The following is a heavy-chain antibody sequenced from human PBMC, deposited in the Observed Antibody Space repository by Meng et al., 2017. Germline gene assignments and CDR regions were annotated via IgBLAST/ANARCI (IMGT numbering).Heavy chain of an antibody. Sequence: QVQLTQWGHGLLKPSETLPLTCAVSGGYFSGYYWSWIRQPPGKGLEWIGEINHSGSTNYNPSLKSRVTISVDTSKNQFSLKLSSVTAADTAVYYCARRRGGSSDWFDPWGQGTLVTVSS. CDR3: ARRRGGSSDWFDP. CDR2: INHSGST. V-gene: IGHV4-34*01. J-gene: IGHJ5*02. D-gene: IGHD6-6*01. CDR1: GGYFSGYY.